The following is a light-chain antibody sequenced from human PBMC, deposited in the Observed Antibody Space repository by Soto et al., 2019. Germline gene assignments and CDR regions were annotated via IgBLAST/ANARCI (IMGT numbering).Light chain of an antibody. CDR2: GAF. J-gene: IGKJ5*01. CDR3: QQRNIWPPVT. V-gene: IGKV3D-20*02. CDR1: QSVSSSY. Sequence: EIVLTQSPGTLSLSPGERATLSCRASQSVSSSYLAWYQQKPGQAHRLLLYGAFNRATGIPARFSGSGSGTDFTLTISSLEPEDFAVYYCQQRNIWPPVTFGQGTRLEIK.